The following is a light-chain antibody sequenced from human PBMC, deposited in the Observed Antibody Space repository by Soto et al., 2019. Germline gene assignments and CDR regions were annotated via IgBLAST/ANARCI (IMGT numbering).Light chain of an antibody. J-gene: IGLJ2*01. V-gene: IGLV8-61*01. CDR1: SGSVSTTYN. CDR2: STN. Sequence: QTVVTQEPSFSVSPGGTVTLTCGLTSGSVSTTYNPSWYQQTPGQAPRTLIYSTNIRSSGVPDRFSGSILGNKAALTITGAQEDDESDYHCMLYMGGGMVVFGGGTKLTVL. CDR3: MLYMGGGMVV.